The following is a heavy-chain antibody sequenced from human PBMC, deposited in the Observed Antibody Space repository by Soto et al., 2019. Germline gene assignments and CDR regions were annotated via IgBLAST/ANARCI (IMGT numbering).Heavy chain of an antibody. CDR2: ISSSSSTI. Sequence: GGSLRLSCAASGFTFSSYSMNWVRQAPGKGLEWVSYISSSSSTIYYADSVKGRFTISRDNAKNSLYLQMNSLRDEDTAVYYCARVWDIVVVPAAPVDGMDVWGQGTTVTVS. CDR3: ARVWDIVVVPAAPVDGMDV. J-gene: IGHJ6*02. CDR1: GFTFSSYS. D-gene: IGHD2-2*01. V-gene: IGHV3-48*02.